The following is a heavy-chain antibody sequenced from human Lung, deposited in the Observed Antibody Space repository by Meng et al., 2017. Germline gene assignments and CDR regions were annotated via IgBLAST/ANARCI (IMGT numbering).Heavy chain of an antibody. CDR1: GGTFTTYT. Sequence: QVQLVQSGPEVKTAGSSVKVSCKASGGTFTTYTFNWVRQAPGHGLDWMGQIIPVLGIANYAQKFQGRVTITADKSTSTAYMELSSLTHDDTAIYFCATEYCGSTSCYVDFWGQGTLVTVSS. J-gene: IGHJ4*02. V-gene: IGHV1-69*10. D-gene: IGHD2-2*01. CDR2: IIPVLGIA. CDR3: ATEYCGSTSCYVDF.